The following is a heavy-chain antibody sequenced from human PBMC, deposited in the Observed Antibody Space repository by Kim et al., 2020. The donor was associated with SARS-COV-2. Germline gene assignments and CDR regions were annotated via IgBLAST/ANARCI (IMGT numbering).Heavy chain of an antibody. D-gene: IGHD5-12*01. CDR2: INPNSGGT. CDR1: GYTFTGYY. V-gene: IGHV1-2*04. CDR3: ATGGSGYEIGNYYYYYGMDV. Sequence: ASVKVSCKASGYTFTGYYMHWVRQAPGQGLEWMGWINPNSGGTNYAQKFQGWVTMTRDTSISTAYMELSRLRSDDTAVYYCATGGSGYEIGNYYYYYGMDVWGQGTTVTVSS. J-gene: IGHJ6*02.